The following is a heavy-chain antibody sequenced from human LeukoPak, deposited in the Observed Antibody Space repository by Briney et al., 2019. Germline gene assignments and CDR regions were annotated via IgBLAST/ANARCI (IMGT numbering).Heavy chain of an antibody. CDR2: IGSDNKP. CDR3: AKGAAGTLVGHYFDS. Sequence: PGGSLRLSCEASGFTFSAYAMTWVRQAPGKGLEWVSSIGSDNKPHYSESVKGRFAISRDNSKSMLFLQLNSLGAEDTAVYYCAKGAAGTLVGHYFDSWGQGTLVTVSS. D-gene: IGHD2-21*01. J-gene: IGHJ4*02. CDR1: GFTFSAYA. V-gene: IGHV3-23*05.